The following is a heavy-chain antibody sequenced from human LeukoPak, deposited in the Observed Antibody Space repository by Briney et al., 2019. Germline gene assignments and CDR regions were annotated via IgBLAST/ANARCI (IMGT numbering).Heavy chain of an antibody. Sequence: GGSLRLSCAASGFTFSSYAMNWVRQAPGRGLEWVSTISGSGGSTYYADSVKGRFTISRDNSKNTLFLQMNSLRAEDTAVYYCAKEGYSKKWGFDYWGQGALVTVSS. J-gene: IGHJ4*02. CDR2: ISGSGGST. CDR3: AKEGYSKKWGFDY. CDR1: GFTFSSYA. V-gene: IGHV3-23*01. D-gene: IGHD4-11*01.